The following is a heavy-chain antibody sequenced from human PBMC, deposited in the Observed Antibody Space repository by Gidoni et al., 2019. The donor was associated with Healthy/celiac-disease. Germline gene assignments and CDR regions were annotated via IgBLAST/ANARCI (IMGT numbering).Heavy chain of an antibody. D-gene: IGHD3-9*01. V-gene: IGHV1-69*01. J-gene: IGHJ4*02. CDR2: IIPTFGTA. CDR3: ARTGYFDWSRSFDY. CDR1: GGTFSRYA. Sequence: QVQLVQSGAEVKKPGSSVKVSCNAYGGTFSRYAISWVRQAPGQGLEWMGGIIPTFGTANYAQKFQGRVTITADESTSTAYMELSSLRSEDTAVYYCARTGYFDWSRSFDYWGQGTLVTVSS.